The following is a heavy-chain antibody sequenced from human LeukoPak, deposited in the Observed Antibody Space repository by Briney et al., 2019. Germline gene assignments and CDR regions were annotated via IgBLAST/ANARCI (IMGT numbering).Heavy chain of an antibody. CDR3: ARVKLPSAFDI. V-gene: IGHV3-7*01. J-gene: IGHJ3*02. D-gene: IGHD6-6*01. Sequence: GGSLRLSCAASGFAFSSYWMSWVRQAPGKGLEWVANIKQDGSEKYYVDSVKGRFTISRDNAKNSLYLQMNSLRAEDTAVYYCARVKLPSAFDIWGRGTMVTVSS. CDR1: GFAFSSYW. CDR2: IKQDGSEK.